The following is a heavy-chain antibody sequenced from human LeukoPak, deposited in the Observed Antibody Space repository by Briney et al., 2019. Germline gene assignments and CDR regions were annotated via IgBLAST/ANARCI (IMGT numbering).Heavy chain of an antibody. CDR1: GFTFSSYA. V-gene: IGHV3-30*04. D-gene: IGHD5-12*01. CDR3: ARDRAIVVATIPYFDY. Sequence: PGRSLRLSCAASGFTFSSYAMHWVRQAPGKGLEWVAALSYDGSNEYYAESVKGRFTISRDNSKNTLYLQMNSLRAEDTAVYYCARDRAIVVATIPYFDYWGQGTLVTVSS. CDR2: LSYDGSNE. J-gene: IGHJ4*02.